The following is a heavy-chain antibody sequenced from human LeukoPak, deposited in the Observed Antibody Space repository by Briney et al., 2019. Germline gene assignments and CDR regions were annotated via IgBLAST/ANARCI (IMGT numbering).Heavy chain of an antibody. D-gene: IGHD3-10*01. Sequence: SETLSLTCTVSGGSISSYYWSWIRQPPGKGLEWIGYIYYSGSTNYNPSLKSRVTISVDTSKNQFSLKLSSVTAADTAVYYWARAIGRWPGENAFDIWGQGTMVTVSS. CDR3: ARAIGRWPGENAFDI. V-gene: IGHV4-59*01. J-gene: IGHJ3*02. CDR2: IYYSGST. CDR1: GGSISSYY.